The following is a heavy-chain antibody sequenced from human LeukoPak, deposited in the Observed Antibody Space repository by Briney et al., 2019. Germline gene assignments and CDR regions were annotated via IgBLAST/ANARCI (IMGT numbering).Heavy chain of an antibody. J-gene: IGHJ4*02. CDR3: ARGTYDKPDY. V-gene: IGHV1-2*02. CDR2: INPKSGGT. Sequence: ASVKVSCKASGYTFTGKNMHWVRQAPGQGLEWMGWINPKSGGTNYAQKFQGRVTMNRDTSISTGYMELSRLRSDDAAVYYCARGTYDKPDYWGQGTLVTVSS. CDR1: GYTFTGKN. D-gene: IGHD3-22*01.